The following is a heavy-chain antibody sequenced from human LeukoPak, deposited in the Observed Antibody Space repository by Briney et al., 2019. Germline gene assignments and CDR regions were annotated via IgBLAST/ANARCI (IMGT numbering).Heavy chain of an antibody. CDR1: GGSISSYY. D-gene: IGHD2-8*02. J-gene: IGHJ4*02. CDR2: ISDIGSI. Sequence: SETLSLTCTVSGGSISSYYWSWIRQPPGKGLEWVAYISDIGSINYNPSLKSRVTISLNTSKNQFSLKLSPVTAADTAVYYCAGHHPRNTVDFWGQGTLVTVSS. V-gene: IGHV4-59*08. CDR3: AGHHPRNTVDF.